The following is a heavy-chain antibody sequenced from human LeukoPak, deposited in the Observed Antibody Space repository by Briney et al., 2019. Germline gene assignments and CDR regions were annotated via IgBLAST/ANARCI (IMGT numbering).Heavy chain of an antibody. J-gene: IGHJ3*02. V-gene: IGHV4-38-2*01. CDR1: GYSISSGYY. Sequence: SETLSLTCAVSGYSISSGYYWGWIRQPPGKGLEWIGSIYHSGSTYYNPSLKSRVTISVGTSKKQFSLKLSSVTAADTAVYYCARWDSGEWFHDAFDIWGQGTMVTVSS. D-gene: IGHD3-3*01. CDR2: IYHSGST. CDR3: ARWDSGEWFHDAFDI.